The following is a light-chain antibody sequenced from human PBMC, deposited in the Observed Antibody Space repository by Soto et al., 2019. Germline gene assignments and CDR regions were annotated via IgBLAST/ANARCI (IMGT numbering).Light chain of an antibody. CDR2: EVT. J-gene: IGLJ2*01. CDR3: AAWDDRLSGLV. V-gene: IGLV2-8*01. Sequence: QSALTQPPSASGSPGQSVTISCTGTSSDVGGYNFVSWYQQHPGKAPKVVIYEVTKRPSGVPDRISGSKSGTSASLAISGLRSEDEADYYCAAWDDRLSGLVFGRGTKLTVL. CDR1: SSDVGGYNF.